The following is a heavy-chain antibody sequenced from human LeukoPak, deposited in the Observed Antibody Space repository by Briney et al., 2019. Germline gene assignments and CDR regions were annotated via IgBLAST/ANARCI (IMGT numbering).Heavy chain of an antibody. J-gene: IGHJ4*02. CDR2: IKKDGSEK. CDR1: GFTFNW. D-gene: IGHD3-10*01. CDR3: AKDLSSYYGSGTFDY. Sequence: GGSLRLSCAASGFTFNWMSWVRQAPGKGLEWVANIKKDGSEKYYVDSVKGRFTISRDNSKNTLYLQMNSLRAEDTAVYYCAKDLSSYYGSGTFDYWGQGTLVTVSS. V-gene: IGHV3-7*01.